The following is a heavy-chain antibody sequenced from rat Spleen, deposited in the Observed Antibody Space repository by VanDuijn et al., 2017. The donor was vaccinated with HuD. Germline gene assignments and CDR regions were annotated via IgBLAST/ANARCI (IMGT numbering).Heavy chain of an antibody. CDR2: ITNTGGST. CDR3: TRSCPLYSSYIYVGVMDA. Sequence: EVQLVESGGGLVQPGRSLKLSCVASGFTFNNYWMTWIRQAPGKGLEWVASITNTGGSTYYPDSVKGRFTISRDNAKSTLYLQMHSLRSEDTATYYCTRSCPLYSSYIYVGVMDAWGQGASVTVSS. D-gene: IGHD1-2*01. J-gene: IGHJ4*01. CDR1: GFTFNNYW. V-gene: IGHV5-31*01.